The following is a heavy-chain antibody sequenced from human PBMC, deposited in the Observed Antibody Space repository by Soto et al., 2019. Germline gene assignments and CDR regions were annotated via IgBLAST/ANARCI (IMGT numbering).Heavy chain of an antibody. J-gene: IGHJ4*02. CDR3: VKDPVSRGSGGAYFDY. D-gene: IGHD2-8*02. V-gene: IGHV3-23*01. CDR2: MSGNGGTI. CDR1: GFTFSKYA. Sequence: EVQLLESGGGLVQPGGSLRLSCAVSGFTFSKYAMTWVRQAPGKGLEWVSLMSGNGGTIVYADSVKGRFTISRDNSKNTLYLQMNSLRLEDTALYYCVKDPVSRGSGGAYFDYWGQGTLVTVSS.